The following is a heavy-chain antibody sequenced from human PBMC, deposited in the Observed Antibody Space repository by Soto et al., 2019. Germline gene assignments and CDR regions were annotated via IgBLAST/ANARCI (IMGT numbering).Heavy chain of an antibody. J-gene: IGHJ6*02. D-gene: IGHD3-10*01. V-gene: IGHV4-61*01. Sequence: QVQLQESGPGLVKPSETLSLTCTVSGGSVSSGSYYWSWIRQPPGKGLEWIGYIYYSGSTNYNPSLKSRVTISVDTSKNQFSLKLSSVTAADTAVYYCARDVYGPESQDGTDVWGQGTTVTVSS. CDR1: GGSVSSGSYY. CDR2: IYYSGST. CDR3: ARDVYGPESQDGTDV.